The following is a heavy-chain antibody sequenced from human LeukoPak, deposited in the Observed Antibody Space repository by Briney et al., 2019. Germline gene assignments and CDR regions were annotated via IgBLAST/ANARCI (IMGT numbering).Heavy chain of an antibody. CDR2: ISGRGSDI. CDR1: GFIFSGYY. Sequence: GGSLRLSCATSGFIFSGYYMSWIRQAPGKGPERVSYISGRGSDISYADSVKGRSTISRDNAQDSLYLQMNRLRDEDTAVYYGWTHAGRTGSDDWGQGTLVTVSS. V-gene: IGHV3-11*01. J-gene: IGHJ4*02. CDR3: WTHAGRTGSDD. D-gene: IGHD3-10*01.